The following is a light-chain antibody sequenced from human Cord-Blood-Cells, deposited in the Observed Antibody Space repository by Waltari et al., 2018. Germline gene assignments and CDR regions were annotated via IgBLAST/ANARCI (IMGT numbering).Light chain of an antibody. CDR3: QQYNNWPPLT. Sequence: EIVMTQSPATLPASPGERANLPCRASQSVSSNLAWYQQKPGQAPRLLIYGASTRATGIPARFSGSGSGTEFTLTISSLQSEDFAVYYCQQYNNWPPLTFGGGTKVEIK. J-gene: IGKJ4*01. CDR2: GAS. V-gene: IGKV3-15*01. CDR1: QSVSSN.